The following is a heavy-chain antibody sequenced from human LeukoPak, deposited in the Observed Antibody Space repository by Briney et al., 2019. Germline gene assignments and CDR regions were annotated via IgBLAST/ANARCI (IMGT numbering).Heavy chain of an antibody. CDR2: MNPNSGNT. CDR1: GYTFTNYD. Sequence: ASVKVSCKASGYTFTNYDINWVRQATGQGLEWMGWMNPNSGNTGYAQKFQDRVTMTRNTSISTAYMELTRLTSEDTAVYYCARGDSGYSFYYGLDVWGQGTTVTVSS. J-gene: IGHJ6*02. D-gene: IGHD3-10*01. V-gene: IGHV1-8*01. CDR3: ARGDSGYSFYYGLDV.